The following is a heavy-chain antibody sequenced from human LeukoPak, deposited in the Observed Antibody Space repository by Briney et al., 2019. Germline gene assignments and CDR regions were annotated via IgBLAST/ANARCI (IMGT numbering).Heavy chain of an antibody. CDR1: GYTFTSYD. J-gene: IGHJ4*02. V-gene: IGHV1-8*01. Sequence: AAVKVSCKASGYTFTSYDINWVAQATGRGREGMGWMNANSGNTGYAQKFKGRVTMTRNTSISTAYMQLNSLRSEDTAVYYCARANRIAAAGDYWGQGTLVTVSS. CDR3: ARANRIAAAGDY. CDR2: MNANSGNT. D-gene: IGHD6-13*01.